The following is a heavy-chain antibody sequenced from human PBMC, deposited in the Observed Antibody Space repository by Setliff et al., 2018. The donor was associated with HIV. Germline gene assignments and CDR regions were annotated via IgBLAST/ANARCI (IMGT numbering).Heavy chain of an antibody. CDR2: MNPNSGNT. D-gene: IGHD5-12*01. Sequence: ASVKVSCKASGYTFTSYDINWVRQATGQGLEWMGWMNPNSGNTGYAQKFQGRVTITRNTSISTAYMELSSLRSDDTAVYYCAREVAATLFDYWGQGTLVTVSS. CDR1: GYTFTSYD. J-gene: IGHJ4*02. V-gene: IGHV1-8*03. CDR3: AREVAATLFDY.